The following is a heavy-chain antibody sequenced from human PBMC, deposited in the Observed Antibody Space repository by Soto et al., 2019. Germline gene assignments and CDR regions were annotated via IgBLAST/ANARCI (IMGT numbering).Heavy chain of an antibody. D-gene: IGHD6-13*01. Sequence: GESLKVSWHCSGYTFSNFWIGWVRQLPGKGLEWMGIIYPGDHETRYSPSFHGKVTISADKAINTAYLQWNSLEASDTAFYFCARSPRSSPYFDYWGQGALVTVSS. J-gene: IGHJ4*02. CDR2: IYPGDHET. CDR3: ARSPRSSPYFDY. V-gene: IGHV5-51*01. CDR1: GYTFSNFW.